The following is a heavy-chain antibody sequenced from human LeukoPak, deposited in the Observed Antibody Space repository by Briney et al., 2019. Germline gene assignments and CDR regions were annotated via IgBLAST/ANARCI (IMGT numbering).Heavy chain of an antibody. Sequence: GASVKVSCKASGYTFTSYGISWVRQAPGQGLEWMGWINPNSGGTNYAQKFQGRVTMTRDTSISTAYMELSRLRSDDTAVYYCAREWRDYYDSSGYPDYWGQGTLVTVSS. CDR3: AREWRDYYDSSGYPDY. CDR1: GYTFTSYG. V-gene: IGHV1-2*02. J-gene: IGHJ4*02. CDR2: INPNSGGT. D-gene: IGHD3-22*01.